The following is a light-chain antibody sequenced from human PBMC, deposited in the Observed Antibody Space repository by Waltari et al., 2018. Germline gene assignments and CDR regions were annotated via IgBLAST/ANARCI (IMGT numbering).Light chain of an antibody. CDR1: NIGRKS. CDR2: DNN. V-gene: IGLV3-21*04. CDR3: QLWDSSSDPAV. Sequence: SYVLTQPPSASVAPGETARITCGGNNIGRKSAHWYPQKPGQAPLLVIPDNNDRPSGIPERFSGSNSGRTATLTINRVEAGDEADYYCQLWDSSSDPAVFGGGTMLTVL. J-gene: IGLJ2*01.